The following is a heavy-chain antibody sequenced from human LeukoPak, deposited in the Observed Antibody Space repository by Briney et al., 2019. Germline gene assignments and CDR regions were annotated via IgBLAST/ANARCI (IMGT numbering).Heavy chain of an antibody. Sequence: ASVKVSCKASGYTFTDYYMHWVRQAPGQGLEWMGWINPNSGGTNYAQRFQGRVTMTRDTSISTAYMELSNLRSDDTAVYYCARGIAAAGGRWFDPWGQGTLVTVSS. V-gene: IGHV1-2*02. CDR3: ARGIAAAGGRWFDP. D-gene: IGHD6-13*01. CDR2: INPNSGGT. J-gene: IGHJ5*02. CDR1: GYTFTDYY.